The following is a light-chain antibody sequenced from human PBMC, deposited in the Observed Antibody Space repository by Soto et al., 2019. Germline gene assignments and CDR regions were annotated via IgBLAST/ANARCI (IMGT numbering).Light chain of an antibody. V-gene: IGLV1-40*01. CDR1: SSNVGSNY. CDR2: GGT. CDR3: QSYDSTLSARYV. Sequence: QSVLTQPPSVSAAPGQKVTISCSGSSSNVGSNYVSWYQQLPGTAPKLLIVGGTIRPSGVPDRFSASTSGTSASLAIAGLQAEDEGDYYCQSYDSTLSARYVFGTGTKLTVL. J-gene: IGLJ1*01.